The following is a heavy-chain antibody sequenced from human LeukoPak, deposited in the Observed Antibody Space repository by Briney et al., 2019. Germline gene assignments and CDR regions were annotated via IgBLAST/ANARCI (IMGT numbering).Heavy chain of an antibody. Sequence: EASVKVSCKVSGYTLTELSMHGVRQAPGKGLEWMGGFDPEDGETIYAQKFQGRVTMTEDTSTDTAYMELSSLRSEDTAVYYCATAVRLGELSPDYWGQGTLVTVSS. V-gene: IGHV1-24*01. CDR3: ATAVRLGELSPDY. D-gene: IGHD3-16*02. CDR1: GYTLTELS. J-gene: IGHJ4*02. CDR2: FDPEDGET.